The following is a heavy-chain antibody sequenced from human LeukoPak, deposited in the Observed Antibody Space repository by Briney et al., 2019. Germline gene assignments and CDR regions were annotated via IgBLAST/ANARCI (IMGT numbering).Heavy chain of an antibody. V-gene: IGHV3-7*01. CDR1: GFTFSTYW. CDR3: ARAMGDGYNSPHAFDL. J-gene: IGHJ3*01. D-gene: IGHD5-24*01. CDR2: IRQDGRAK. Sequence: PGGSLRLSCRASGFTFSTYWMSWVRQSPGKGLEWVANIRQDGRAKYYVDSVEGRSTISRDNPENSLYVQMNSLRAEDTAIYYCARAMGDGYNSPHAFDLWGQGTMVTVSA.